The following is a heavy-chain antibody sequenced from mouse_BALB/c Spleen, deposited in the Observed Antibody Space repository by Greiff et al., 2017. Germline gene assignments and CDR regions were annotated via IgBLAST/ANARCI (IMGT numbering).Heavy chain of an antibody. CDR1: GYTFTSYW. V-gene: IGHV1-69*02. J-gene: IGHJ2*01. CDR3: TRDYGH. CDR2: IYPSDSYT. Sequence: QVQLQQPGAELVRPGASVKLSCKASGYTFTSYWINWVKQRPGQGLEWIGNIYPSDSYTNYNQKFKDKATLTVDKSSSTAYMQLSSPTSEDSAVYYCTRDYGHWGQGTTLTVSS. D-gene: IGHD1-1*01.